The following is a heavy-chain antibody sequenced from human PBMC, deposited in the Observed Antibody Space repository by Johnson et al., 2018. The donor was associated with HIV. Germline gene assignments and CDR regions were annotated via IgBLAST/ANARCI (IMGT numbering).Heavy chain of an antibody. CDR3: AKSERAAAVPDAFDI. J-gene: IGHJ3*02. CDR2: ISYDGSNK. CDR1: GFSFSSYA. D-gene: IGHD6-13*01. V-gene: IGHV3-30*18. Sequence: QVQLVESGGGVVQPGRSLRLSCAASGFSFSSYAMHWVRQAPGKGLEWVAVISYDGSNKYYADSVKGRFTVSRDNSKNTLYVQMNSLRAEDTAVYYCAKSERAAAVPDAFDIWGQGTMVTVSS.